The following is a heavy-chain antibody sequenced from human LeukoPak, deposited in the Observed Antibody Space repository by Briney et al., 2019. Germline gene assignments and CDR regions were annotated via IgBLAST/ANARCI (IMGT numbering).Heavy chain of an antibody. J-gene: IGHJ2*01. CDR2: TYSGGTT. Sequence: QPGGSLRLSCAASGFTVSSNYMSWVRQAPGKGLEWVSITYSGGTTYYTDSVKGRFTISRDNSKNTLYLQMNSLRAEDTAVYYCASSDSPRPLYFDLWGRGTLVTVSS. D-gene: IGHD3-22*01. CDR1: GFTVSSNY. CDR3: ASSDSPRPLYFDL. V-gene: IGHV3-66*01.